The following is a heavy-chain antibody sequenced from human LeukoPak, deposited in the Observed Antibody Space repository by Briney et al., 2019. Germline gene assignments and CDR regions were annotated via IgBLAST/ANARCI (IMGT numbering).Heavy chain of an antibody. J-gene: IGHJ6*02. CDR3: ARVSGFVSTVTAPYYYGMDV. D-gene: IGHD4-11*01. Sequence: SETLSLTCTVSGGSISSGGYYWSWIRQHPGKGLEWIGYIYYSASTYYNPSLKSRVTISVDTSKNQFSLKLSSVTAADTAVYYCARVSGFVSTVTAPYYYGMDVWGQGTTVTVSS. CDR2: IYYSAST. V-gene: IGHV4-31*03. CDR1: GGSISSGGYY.